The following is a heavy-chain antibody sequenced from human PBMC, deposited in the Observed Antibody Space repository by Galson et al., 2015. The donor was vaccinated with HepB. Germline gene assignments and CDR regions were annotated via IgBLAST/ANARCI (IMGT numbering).Heavy chain of an antibody. CDR2: INPNSGGT. J-gene: IGHJ4*02. D-gene: IGHD6-19*01. Sequence: SVKVSCKASGYTFTGYYMHWVRQAPGQGLEWMGRINPNSGGTNYAQKFQGRVTMTRDTSISTAYMELSRLRSDDTAVYYCARIVAGTFLFDYWGQGTLVTVSS. CDR3: ARIVAGTFLFDY. V-gene: IGHV1-2*06. CDR1: GYTFTGYY.